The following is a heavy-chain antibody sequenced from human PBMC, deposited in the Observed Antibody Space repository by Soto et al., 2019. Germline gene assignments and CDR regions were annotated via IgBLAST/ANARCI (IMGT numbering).Heavy chain of an antibody. V-gene: IGHV1-69*01. CDR2: ISPIAGTA. CDR1: GGTFSSYA. J-gene: IGHJ6*02. CDR3: ARSQGSSTSLEVYYYYYYGMDV. D-gene: IGHD2-2*01. Sequence: QVQLVQSGAEVKKPGSSVKVSCKAPGGTFSSYAISWVRQAPGQGLEWRGGISPIAGTANYAQKFQGRVTITADESTSTAYMELSSLRSEDTAVYYCARSQGSSTSLEVYYYYYYGMDVWGQGTTVTVSS.